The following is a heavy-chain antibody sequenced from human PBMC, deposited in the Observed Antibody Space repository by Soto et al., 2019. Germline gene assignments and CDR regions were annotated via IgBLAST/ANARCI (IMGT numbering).Heavy chain of an antibody. CDR3: ATRHCSATHCDEPDYYQYGMDA. J-gene: IGHJ6*02. V-gene: IGHV1-2*02. CDR1: EYTFTGYN. Sequence: QVQLVQSGAEVKRPGASVRISCKASEYTFTGYNIHWVRQAPGQGLEWMAWINPNSGGTNYGQNFQGRVTVTRDTSISTAHMELRRLRSDATAVYCCATRHCSATHCDEPDYYQYGMDAWGQGTTVTVSS. CDR2: INPNSGGT. D-gene: IGHD2-15*01.